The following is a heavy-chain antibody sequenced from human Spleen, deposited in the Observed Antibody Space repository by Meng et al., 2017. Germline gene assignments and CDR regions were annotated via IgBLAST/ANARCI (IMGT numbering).Heavy chain of an antibody. V-gene: IGHV3-48*03. J-gene: IGHJ4*02. Sequence: GESLKISCAASGFTFSSYEMNWVRQAPGKGLEWVSYISSSGRTAYYADSVKGRFTISRDNAKNSLYLQMNSLRAEDTAVYYCARAEWGGIAVAGYYFDYWGQGTLVTVSS. CDR1: GFTFSSYE. D-gene: IGHD6-19*01. CDR2: ISSSGRTA. CDR3: ARAEWGGIAVAGYYFDY.